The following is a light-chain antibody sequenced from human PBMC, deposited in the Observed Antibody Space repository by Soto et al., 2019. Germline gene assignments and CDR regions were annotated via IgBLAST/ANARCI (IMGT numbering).Light chain of an antibody. CDR2: ANS. CDR1: SSNIGAGFD. V-gene: IGLV1-40*01. Sequence: QSVLTQPPSVSGAPGQRLTISCTGSSSNIGAGFDVHWYQQLPGAGPKLPIFANSLRPSGAPGRFSGSKSGTSASPAITGLQAEDEADYYCQSYDSSLSSYVFGTGTKVTVL. CDR3: QSYDSSLSSYV. J-gene: IGLJ1*01.